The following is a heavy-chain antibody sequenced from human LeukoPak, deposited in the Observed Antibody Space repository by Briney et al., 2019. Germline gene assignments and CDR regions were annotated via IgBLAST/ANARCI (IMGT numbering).Heavy chain of an antibody. CDR3: ARGEDTAIEFDY. CDR1: SGTYSSYA. CDR2: IIPIFGTA. V-gene: IGHV1-69*13. Sequence: SVKGSSNATSGTYSSYAISWVRHAPADGGQWMGAIIPIFGTANYAQKFQGRVTITADESTSAAYMELSSLRSEDTTVYYCARGEDTAIEFDYWGQGTPVTVSS. D-gene: IGHD5-18*01. J-gene: IGHJ4*02.